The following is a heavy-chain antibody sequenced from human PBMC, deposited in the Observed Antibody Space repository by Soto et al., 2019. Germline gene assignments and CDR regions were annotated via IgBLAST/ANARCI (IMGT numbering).Heavy chain of an antibody. V-gene: IGHV3-15*01. CDR2: IKSKTDGGTT. J-gene: IGHJ6*02. CDR3: TTLKYYDFWSGNLFYGMDV. Sequence: GGSLRLSCAASGFTFSNYWMSWVRQAPGKGLEWVGRIKSKTDGGTTDYAAPVKGRFTISGDDSKNTLYLQMNSLKTEDTAVYYCTTLKYYDFWSGNLFYGMDVWGQGTTVTVSS. D-gene: IGHD3-3*01. CDR1: GFTFSNYW.